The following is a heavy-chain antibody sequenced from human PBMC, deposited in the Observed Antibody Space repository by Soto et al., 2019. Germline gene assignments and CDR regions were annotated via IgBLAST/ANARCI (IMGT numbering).Heavy chain of an antibody. CDR3: TTDLSIIYGSGSSYYYYGMDV. V-gene: IGHV3-7*03. Sequence: GGSLSLSCAASGCTFSNYWMNWVRQAPGKGLEWVANIKQDGSEKYFVDSVKGRFTISRDNAKNSLYLQMNSLRAEDTAVYYCTTDLSIIYGSGSSYYYYGMDVWGQGTTVTVSS. CDR2: IKQDGSEK. CDR1: GCTFSNYW. J-gene: IGHJ6*02. D-gene: IGHD3-10*01.